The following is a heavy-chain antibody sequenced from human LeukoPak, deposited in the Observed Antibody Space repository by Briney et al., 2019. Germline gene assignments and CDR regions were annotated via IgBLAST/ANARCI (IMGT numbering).Heavy chain of an antibody. D-gene: IGHD5-12*01. CDR2: ISYDGSNK. J-gene: IGHJ4*02. CDR3: AKPHYGYSGYDLYFDY. V-gene: IGHV3-30-3*02. CDR1: GFTFSSYA. Sequence: GGSLRLSCAGSGFTFSSYAMHWVRQAPGKGLEWVAVISYDGSNKYYADSVKGRFTISRDNSKNTLYLQMNSLRAEDTAVYYCAKPHYGYSGYDLYFDYWGQGTLVTVSS.